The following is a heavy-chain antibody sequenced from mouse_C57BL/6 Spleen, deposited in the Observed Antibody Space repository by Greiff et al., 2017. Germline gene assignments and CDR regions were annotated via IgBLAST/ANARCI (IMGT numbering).Heavy chain of an antibody. CDR1: GYSITSGYY. V-gene: IGHV3-6*01. D-gene: IGHD1-1*01. CDR2: ISYDGSN. Sequence: EVQLQESGPGLVKPSQSLSLTCSVTGYSITSGYYWNWIRQFPGNKLEWMGYISYDGSNNYNPSLKNRISITRDTSKNQFFLKLNSVTTEDTATYYCAREELRVLRYYFDVWGTGTTVTVSS. CDR3: AREELRVLRYYFDV. J-gene: IGHJ1*03.